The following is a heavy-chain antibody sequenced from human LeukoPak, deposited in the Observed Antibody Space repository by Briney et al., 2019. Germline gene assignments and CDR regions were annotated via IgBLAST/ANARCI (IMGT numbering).Heavy chain of an antibody. Sequence: GGSLRLSCAGSGFTFRSFWMSWVRQAPGKGLEWVANIKQDGSEKYHVDSVKGRFTISRDNTMNSLYLQMNSLRVEDTAVYYCVKDSVSRTRAFDYWRHVLQVTISS. CDR3: VKDSVSRTRAFDY. D-gene: IGHD6-19*01. J-gene: IGHJ4*01. V-gene: IGHV3-7*01. CDR2: IKQDGSEK. CDR1: GFTFRSFW.